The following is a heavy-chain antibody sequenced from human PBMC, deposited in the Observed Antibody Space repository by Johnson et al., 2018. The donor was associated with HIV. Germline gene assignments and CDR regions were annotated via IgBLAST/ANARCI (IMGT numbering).Heavy chain of an antibody. CDR3: ASRGREIVAAGILGAFDI. Sequence: VQLVESGGGVVQPGRSQRLSCAASGFSFSSYAMHWVRQAPGKGLEWVAVISYDGSNKYYADSVKGRFTISRDNSRDTVHLQMNSLRSEDTAVYYCASRGREIVAAGILGAFDIWGQGTMVTVSS. CDR2: ISYDGSNK. J-gene: IGHJ3*02. D-gene: IGHD6-13*01. CDR1: GFSFSSYA. V-gene: IGHV3-30*14.